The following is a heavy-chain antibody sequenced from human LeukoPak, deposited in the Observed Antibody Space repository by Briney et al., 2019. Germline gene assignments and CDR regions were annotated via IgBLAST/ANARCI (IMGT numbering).Heavy chain of an antibody. CDR1: GGSISSGNW. D-gene: IGHD3-16*01. CDR3: VRRGYFDY. V-gene: IGHV4-4*02. J-gene: IGHJ4*02. Sequence: SETLSLTCAVSGGSISSGNWWSWIRQTPGKGLEWIGEIYHSGNTVYNPPFKSRVAISVDNSKNQFSLKLTSVTAADTAVYYCVRRGYFDYWGQGTLVTVSS. CDR2: IYHSGNT.